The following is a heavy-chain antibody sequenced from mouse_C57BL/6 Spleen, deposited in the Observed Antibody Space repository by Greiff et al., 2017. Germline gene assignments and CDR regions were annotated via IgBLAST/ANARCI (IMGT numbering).Heavy chain of an antibody. V-gene: IGHV1-80*01. CDR3: ARSHYYGSAGYFDY. D-gene: IGHD1-2*01. J-gene: IGHJ2*01. CDR2: IYPGDGDT. CDR1: GYAFSSYW. Sequence: QVQLQQSGAELVKPGASVKISCKASGYAFSSYWMNWVKQRPGKGLEWIGQIYPGDGDTNYNGKFKGKDTLTADKSSSTAYMQLSSLTSEDSAVYFCARSHYYGSAGYFDYWGQGTTLTVSS.